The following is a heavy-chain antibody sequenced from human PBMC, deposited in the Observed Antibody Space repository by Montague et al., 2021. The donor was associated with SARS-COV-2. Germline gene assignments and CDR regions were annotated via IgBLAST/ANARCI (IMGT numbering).Heavy chain of an antibody. CDR3: ARDGGFYGSGGYSL. J-gene: IGHJ4*02. CDR1: GGSIRSYS. D-gene: IGHD3-10*01. Sequence: SETLSLTCTVSGGSIRSYSWSWIRQPAAKGLDWIGRIFASGGTIYSPSLRGRVSMSVDASKNQFSFILTSVTAADTGVYFCARDGGFYGSGGYSLWGQGTLVTVSS. CDR2: IFASGGT. V-gene: IGHV4-4*07.